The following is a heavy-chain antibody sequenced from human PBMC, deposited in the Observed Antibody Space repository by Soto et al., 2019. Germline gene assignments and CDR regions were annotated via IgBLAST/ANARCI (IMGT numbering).Heavy chain of an antibody. CDR3: AREDILGVRSFDY. V-gene: IGHV3-48*02. J-gene: IGHJ4*02. CDR2: ISSGSKTI. D-gene: IGHD3-9*01. CDR1: GFTFSGYS. Sequence: LRLSCAASGFTFSGYSVNWVRQAPGKGLEWVSYISSGSKTIYYAESVKGRFTVSRDNARNSQYLQMSSLRDEDTAAYYCAREDILGVRSFDYWGQGTLVTVSS.